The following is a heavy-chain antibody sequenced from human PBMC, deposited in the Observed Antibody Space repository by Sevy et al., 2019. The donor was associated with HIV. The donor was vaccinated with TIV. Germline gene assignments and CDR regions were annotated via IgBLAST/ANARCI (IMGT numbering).Heavy chain of an antibody. CDR3: AGLEYVGTSGAFDI. CDR2: ISSSSSYI. D-gene: IGHD6-6*01. J-gene: IGHJ3*02. V-gene: IGHV3-21*01. CDR1: GFTFSSHS. Sequence: GGSLRLSCAASGFTFSSHSMNWVRQAPGKGLEWVSSISSSSSYIYYADSVKGRFTIPRDNAKNALYLQMNSLRAEDTAVYYCAGLEYVGTSGAFDIWGQGTMVTVSS.